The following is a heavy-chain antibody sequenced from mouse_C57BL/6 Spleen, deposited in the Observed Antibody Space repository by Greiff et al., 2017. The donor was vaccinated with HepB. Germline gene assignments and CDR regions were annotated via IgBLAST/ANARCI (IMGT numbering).Heavy chain of an antibody. D-gene: IGHD1-1*01. V-gene: IGHV1-26*01. Sequence: VQLQQSGPELVKPGASVKISCKASGYTFTDYYMNWVKQSHGKSLEWIGDINPNNGGTSYNQKFKGKATLTVDKSSSTAYRERRSLTSEDSAVYYCASPSNDYGSSPYYFDYWGQGTTLTVSS. CDR1: GYTFTDYY. CDR2: INPNNGGT. CDR3: ASPSNDYGSSPYYFDY. J-gene: IGHJ2*01.